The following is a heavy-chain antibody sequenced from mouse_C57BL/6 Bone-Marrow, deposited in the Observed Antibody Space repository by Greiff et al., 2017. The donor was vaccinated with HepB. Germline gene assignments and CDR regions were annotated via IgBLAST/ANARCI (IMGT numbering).Heavy chain of an antibody. CDR3: ARDYYGSSYEGDY. CDR2: IHPNSGST. D-gene: IGHD1-1*01. CDR1: GYTFTSYW. J-gene: IGHJ2*01. Sequence: VKLQQPGAELVKPGASVKLSCKASGYTFTSYWMHWVKQRPGQGLEWIGMIHPNSGSTNYNEKFKSKATLTVDKSSSTAYMQLSSLTSEDSAVYYCARDYYGSSYEGDYWGQGTTLTVSS. V-gene: IGHV1-64*01.